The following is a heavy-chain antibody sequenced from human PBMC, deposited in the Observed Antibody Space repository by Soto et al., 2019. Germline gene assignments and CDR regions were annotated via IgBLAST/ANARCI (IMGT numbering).Heavy chain of an antibody. Sequence: KTSETLSLTCAVYGGSFSGYYWSWIRQPPGKGLEWIGEINHSGSTNYNPSLKSRVTISVDTSKNQFSLKLSSVTAADTAVYYCARGSVLRYSRGPNWFDPWGQGTLVTVSS. D-gene: IGHD3-9*01. CDR3: ARGSVLRYSRGPNWFDP. CDR2: INHSGST. CDR1: GGSFSGYY. J-gene: IGHJ5*02. V-gene: IGHV4-34*01.